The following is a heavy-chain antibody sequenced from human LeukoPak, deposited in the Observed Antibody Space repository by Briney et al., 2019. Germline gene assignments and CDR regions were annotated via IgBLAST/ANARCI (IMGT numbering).Heavy chain of an antibody. J-gene: IGHJ4*02. CDR1: GFTFSSYS. D-gene: IGHD5-18*01. CDR3: ARSVRGYSYVLDY. Sequence: GGSLRLSCAASGFTFSSYSMNWVRQAPGKGLEWVSSISSSSSYIYYADSVKGRFTISRDNAKNSLYLQMNSLRAEDTAVYYCARSVRGYSYVLDYWGQGTLVTVSS. CDR2: ISSSSSYI. V-gene: IGHV3-21*01.